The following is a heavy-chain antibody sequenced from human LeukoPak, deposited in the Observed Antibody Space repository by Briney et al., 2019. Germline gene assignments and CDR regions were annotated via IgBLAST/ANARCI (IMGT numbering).Heavy chain of an antibody. V-gene: IGHV3-30*02. J-gene: IGHJ4*02. CDR2: IRYDGSNK. CDR1: GFTFSSYG. Sequence: GGSLRLSCAASGFTFSSYGMHWVRQAPGKGLEWVAFIRYDGSNKYYADSVKGRFTISRDNSKNTLYLQMNSLRAEDTAVYYCAKVPIAVAGSPHFDYWGQGTLVTVSS. CDR3: AKVPIAVAGSPHFDY. D-gene: IGHD6-19*01.